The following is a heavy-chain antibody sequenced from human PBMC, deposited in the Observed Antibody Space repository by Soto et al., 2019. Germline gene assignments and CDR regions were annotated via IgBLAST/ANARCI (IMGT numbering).Heavy chain of an antibody. CDR3: ARPVGFTNYYHYMDV. D-gene: IGHD2-8*01. V-gene: IGHV4-39*01. CDR1: GGSISSSSYY. J-gene: IGHJ6*03. Sequence: SETLSLTCTVSGGSISSSSYYWGWIRQPPGKGLEWIGSIYYSGTTYYNPSLKSRVTISVDTSKNQFSVKLSSVNAADTAVCYCARPVGFTNYYHYMDVWGKGTTVTVSS. CDR2: IYYSGTT.